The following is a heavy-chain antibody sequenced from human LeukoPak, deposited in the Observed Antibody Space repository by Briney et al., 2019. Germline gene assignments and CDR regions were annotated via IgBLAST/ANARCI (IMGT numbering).Heavy chain of an antibody. V-gene: IGHV1-18*01. CDR3: ARTWELPSEFVD. D-gene: IGHD1-26*01. CDR1: GYTFTSYG. J-gene: IGHJ4*02. Sequence: AASVKVSCKASGYTFTSYGISWVRQAPGQGLEWMGWISAYNANTNYAQKLQGRVTMTTDTSTSTAYMELRSLRSDDTAVYYCARTWELPSEFVDWGQGTLVTVSS. CDR2: ISAYNANT.